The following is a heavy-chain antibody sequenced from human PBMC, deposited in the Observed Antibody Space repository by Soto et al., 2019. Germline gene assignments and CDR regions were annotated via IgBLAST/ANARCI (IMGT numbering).Heavy chain of an antibody. V-gene: IGHV1-18*01. CDR1: GYNFINYG. CDR3: AKDLYATYYYHTRTHIFDS. CDR2: IRVHNGNT. D-gene: IGHD3-22*01. J-gene: IGHJ5*01. Sequence: EASVKVSCKASGYNFINYGITWVRQAPGQGLEWMGWIRVHNGNTNYAQKLQGRVTMTTDTSTSTAYMELRSLRSDDTAVYSCAKDLYATYYYHTRTHIFDSWGHGTLVTVSS.